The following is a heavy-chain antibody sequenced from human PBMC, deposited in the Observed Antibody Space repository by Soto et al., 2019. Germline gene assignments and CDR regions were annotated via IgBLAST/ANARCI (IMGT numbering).Heavy chain of an antibody. J-gene: IGHJ6*02. V-gene: IGHV4-39*01. D-gene: IGHD6-6*01. CDR3: ARHGRRSARPGGMDD. CDR1: GCSIRSSSYY. CDR2: IYYSGST. Sequence: PSETLSLTSTVSGCSIRSSSYYWGWIRQPPGKGLEWIGSIYYSGSTYYNPSLKSRVTISVDTSKNQFSLKLSSVTAADTAVYYCARHGRRSARPGGMDDWGQGTTVTVSS.